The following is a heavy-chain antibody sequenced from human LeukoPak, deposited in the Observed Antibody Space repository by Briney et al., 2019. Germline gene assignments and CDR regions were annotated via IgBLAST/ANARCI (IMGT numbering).Heavy chain of an antibody. CDR3: AKPRYSSGWYDINY. CDR2: ISGSGGST. CDR1: GFTFSSYA. D-gene: IGHD6-19*01. V-gene: IGHV3-23*01. J-gene: IGHJ4*02. Sequence: GGSLRLSCAASGFTFSSYAMSWVRQAPGKGLEWVSAISGSGGSTYYADSVKGRFTISRDNSKNTLYLQMNSLRAEDTAVYYCAKPRYSSGWYDINYWGQGTLVTVSS.